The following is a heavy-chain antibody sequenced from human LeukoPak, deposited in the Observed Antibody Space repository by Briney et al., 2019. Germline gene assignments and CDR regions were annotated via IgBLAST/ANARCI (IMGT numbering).Heavy chain of an antibody. CDR3: ARGYSRLNWFDP. J-gene: IGHJ5*02. CDR1: GGSISSYY. Sequence: SETLSLTCTVSGGSISSYYWNWNRQPPGKGLEWIGYIYYRGSTSYNPSPQSRVTISIDTSKNQFSLKLSSVTAADTAVYYCARGYSRLNWFDPWGQGTLVTVSS. CDR2: IYYRGST. D-gene: IGHD6-13*01. V-gene: IGHV4-59*01.